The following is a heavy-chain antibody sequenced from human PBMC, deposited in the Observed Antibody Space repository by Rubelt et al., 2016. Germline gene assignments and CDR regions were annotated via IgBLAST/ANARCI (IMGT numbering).Heavy chain of an antibody. V-gene: IGHV3-15*01. D-gene: IGHD6-13*01. J-gene: IGHJ4*02. Sequence: SLRLSCAASGFTFSNAWMSWVRQAPGKGLEWVGRIKRKTDGGTTDYAAPVKGRFTISRDDSKNTLYLQMNSLRAEDTAVYYCAKDMGAAGTDFDYWGQGTLVTVSS. CDR3: AKDMGAAGTDFDY. CDR1: GFTFSNAW. CDR2: IKRKTDGGTT.